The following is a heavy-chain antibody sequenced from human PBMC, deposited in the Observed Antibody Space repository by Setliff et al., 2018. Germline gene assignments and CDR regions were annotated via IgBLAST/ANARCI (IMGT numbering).Heavy chain of an antibody. D-gene: IGHD3-10*01. CDR1: GFTFSSYW. Sequence: PGESLKLSCAASGFTFSSYWMNWVRQAPGKGLEWVANIKQDGSVKNYVDSVKGRFSISRDNTKNSLYLQMNSLGAEDTAVYYCARDPFGNPVFDPWGQGTLVTVSS. CDR3: ARDPFGNPVFDP. V-gene: IGHV3-7*01. CDR2: IKQDGSVK. J-gene: IGHJ5*02.